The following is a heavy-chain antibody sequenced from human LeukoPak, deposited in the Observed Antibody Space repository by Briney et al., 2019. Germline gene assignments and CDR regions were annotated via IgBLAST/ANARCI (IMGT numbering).Heavy chain of an antibody. D-gene: IGHD3-3*01. CDR2: IHRSGSP. Sequence: SETLSLTCTVPLDSTTSNFWSWVRQPPGKGLEWIGEIHRSGSPNYNPSLQSRVTISIDRSRNQIALELPSVTAADTAVYYCAREILGGFNPGAYWGQGTLVTVSS. CDR3: AREILGGFNPGAY. V-gene: IGHV4-4*02. J-gene: IGHJ4*02. CDR1: LDSTTSNF.